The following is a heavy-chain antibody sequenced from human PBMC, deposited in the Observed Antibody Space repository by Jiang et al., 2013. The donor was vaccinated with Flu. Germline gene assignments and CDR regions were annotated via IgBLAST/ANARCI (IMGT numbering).Heavy chain of an antibody. J-gene: IGHJ4*02. CDR1: GYSFSIHW. D-gene: IGHD3-10*01. CDR2: IYPRDSDT. CDR3: ARQAYYGSGPPFNY. Sequence: LKISCTISGYSFSIHWIGWVRQMPGKGLEYMGIIYPRDSDTRYSPSFQGQVTISADESISTAYLEWSSLKASDTAIYYCARQAYYGSGPPFNYWGQGT. V-gene: IGHV5-51*01.